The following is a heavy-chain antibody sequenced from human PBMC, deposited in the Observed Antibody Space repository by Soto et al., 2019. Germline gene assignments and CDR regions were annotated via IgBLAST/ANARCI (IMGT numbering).Heavy chain of an antibody. CDR3: TRVKTTVTPSDLHWFDP. V-gene: IGHV3-49*03. J-gene: IGHJ5*02. Sequence: QPGGSLRLSCTASGFTFGDYAMSWFRQAPGKGLEWVGFIRSKAYGGTTEYAASVKGRFTISRDDSKSIAYLQMNSLKTEDTAVYYCTRVKTTVTPSDLHWFDPWGQGTLVTVSS. CDR2: IRSKAYGGTT. D-gene: IGHD4-17*01. CDR1: GFTFGDYA.